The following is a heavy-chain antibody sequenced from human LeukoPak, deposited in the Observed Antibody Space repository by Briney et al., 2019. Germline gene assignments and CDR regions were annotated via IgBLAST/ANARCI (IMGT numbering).Heavy chain of an antibody. V-gene: IGHV3-23*01. D-gene: IGHD4-23*01. J-gene: IGHJ3*02. CDR3: ANLNYGGRLLDAFDI. CDR2: ISGSGGST. Sequence: GGSLRLSCAASGFTFSSYAMSWVRQAPGKGLEWVSAISGSGGSTYYADSVKGRFTISRDNSKNTLYLQMNSLRAEDTAVCYCANLNYGGRLLDAFDIWGQGTMVTVSS. CDR1: GFTFSSYA.